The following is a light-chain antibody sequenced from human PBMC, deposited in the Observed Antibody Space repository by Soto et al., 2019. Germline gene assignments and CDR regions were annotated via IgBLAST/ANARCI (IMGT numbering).Light chain of an antibody. J-gene: IGKJ1*01. CDR3: QQYNSYSEE. V-gene: IGKV1-5*03. Sequence: DIQMTQSPSTLSGSVGDRVTITCRASQTISSWLAWYQQKPGKAPKLLIYKASTLKSGVPSRFSGSGSGTEFTLTISSLQTDDFATYYCQQYNSYSEEFGQGTK. CDR2: KAS. CDR1: QTISSW.